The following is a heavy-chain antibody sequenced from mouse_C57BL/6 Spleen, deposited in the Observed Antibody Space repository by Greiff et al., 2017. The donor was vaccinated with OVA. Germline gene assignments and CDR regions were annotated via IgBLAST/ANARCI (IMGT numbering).Heavy chain of an antibody. Sequence: EVQLVESGPGLVKPSQSLSLTCSVTGYSITSGYYWNWIRQFPGNKLEWMGYISYDGSNNYNPSLKNRISITRDTSKNQFVLKLNSVTTEDTATYYCAREDDYEGAMDYWGQGTSVTVSS. CDR1: GYSITSGYY. CDR3: AREDDYEGAMDY. CDR2: ISYDGSN. J-gene: IGHJ4*01. D-gene: IGHD2-4*01. V-gene: IGHV3-6*01.